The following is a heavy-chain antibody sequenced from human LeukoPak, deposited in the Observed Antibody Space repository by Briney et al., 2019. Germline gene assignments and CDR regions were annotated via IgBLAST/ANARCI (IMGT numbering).Heavy chain of an antibody. J-gene: IGHJ4*02. Sequence: SVKVSCKASGGTFSSYAIGWVRQAPGQGLEWMGRIIPILGIANYAQKFQGRVTITADKSTSTAYMELSSLRSEDTAVYYCARGGYYDSSGSLYYFDYWGQGTLVTVSS. V-gene: IGHV1-69*04. CDR2: IIPILGIA. CDR1: GGTFSSYA. D-gene: IGHD3-22*01. CDR3: ARGGYYDSSGSLYYFDY.